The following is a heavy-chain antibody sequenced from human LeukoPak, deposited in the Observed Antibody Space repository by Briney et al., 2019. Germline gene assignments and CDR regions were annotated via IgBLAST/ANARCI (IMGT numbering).Heavy chain of an antibody. CDR2: IFYSGST. CDR1: GGSISSYY. CDR3: ARDRGYDFWSGRLHDAFDI. V-gene: IGHV4-59*01. Sequence: PSETLSLTCSVSGGSISSYYWSWIRQPPGKGLEWIGYIFYSGSTSYNPSLKSRVTMSIDTSMNQFSLKLSSVTAADTAVYYCARDRGYDFWSGRLHDAFDIWGQGTMVTVSS. J-gene: IGHJ3*02. D-gene: IGHD3-3*01.